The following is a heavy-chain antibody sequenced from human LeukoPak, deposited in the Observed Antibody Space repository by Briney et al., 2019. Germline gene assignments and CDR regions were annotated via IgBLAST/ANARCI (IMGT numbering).Heavy chain of an antibody. D-gene: IGHD6-19*01. Sequence: SETLSLTCVVSGYSISSDYFWGWIRQPPGKGLEWIGTISHSGTTFYKPSLKTRITISLDTSKNQFSLKMNSVTAADTAVYYCARGSNQWLTFLDYWGQGIVVTVSS. V-gene: IGHV4-38-2*01. CDR1: GYSISSDYF. CDR2: ISHSGTT. J-gene: IGHJ4*02. CDR3: ARGSNQWLTFLDY.